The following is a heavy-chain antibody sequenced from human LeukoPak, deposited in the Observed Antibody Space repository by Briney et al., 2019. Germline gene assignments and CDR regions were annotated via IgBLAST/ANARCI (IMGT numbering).Heavy chain of an antibody. CDR3: ARVIPEGSYCSSTSCHYYYYMDV. CDR2: IYTSGST. Sequence: PSETLSFTCTVSGGSISSYYWSWIRQPAGKGLEWIGRIYTSGSTNSNPSLKSRVTMSVDTSTNQFSLKLSSVTAADTAVYYCARVIPEGSYCSSTSCHYYYYMDVWGKGTTVTVSS. J-gene: IGHJ6*03. D-gene: IGHD2-2*01. CDR1: GGSISSYY. V-gene: IGHV4-4*07.